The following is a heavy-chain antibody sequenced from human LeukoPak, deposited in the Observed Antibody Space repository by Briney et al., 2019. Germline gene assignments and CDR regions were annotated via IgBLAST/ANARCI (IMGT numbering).Heavy chain of an antibody. D-gene: IGHD6-13*01. CDR1: GYTFTDYE. CDR2: MNPQSGDT. V-gene: IGHV1-8*01. J-gene: IGHJ6*03. CDR3: ARVMSRIAAAGRESYYYYYMDV. Sequence: SVKVSCKASGYTFTDYEINWVRQATGQGLEWMGWMNPQSGDTGYAQKFQGRVTITTDESTSTAYMELSSLRFEDTAVYYCARVMSRIAAAGRESYYYYYMDVWGKGTTVTVSS.